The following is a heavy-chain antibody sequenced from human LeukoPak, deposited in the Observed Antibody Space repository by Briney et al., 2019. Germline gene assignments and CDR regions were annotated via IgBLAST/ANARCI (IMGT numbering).Heavy chain of an antibody. CDR3: AKDGFYGPSAFDI. Sequence: PGGSLRLSCAASGFTFSSYGMHWVRQAPGKGLEWVAFIRYDGSNKYYADSVKGRFTISRDNTLYLQMNSLRAEDTAVYYCAKDGFYGPSAFDIWGQGTVVTVSS. J-gene: IGHJ3*02. D-gene: IGHD4-17*01. CDR1: GFTFSSYG. V-gene: IGHV3-30*02. CDR2: IRYDGSNK.